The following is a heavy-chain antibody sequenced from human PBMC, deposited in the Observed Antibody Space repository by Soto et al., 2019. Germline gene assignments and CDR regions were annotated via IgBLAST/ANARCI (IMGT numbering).Heavy chain of an antibody. CDR2: INHSGST. CDR1: GGSFSGYY. Sequence: QVQLQQWGTGLLKPSETLSLTCAVYGGSFSGYYWSWIRQPPGKGLEWIGEINHSGSTNYNPSLKSRVTISVDKSKNQFSLKLSSVTAADTAVYYCARGLGSVVTKKNWFDPWGQGTLVTVSS. V-gene: IGHV4-34*01. D-gene: IGHD2-15*01. J-gene: IGHJ5*02. CDR3: ARGLGSVVTKKNWFDP.